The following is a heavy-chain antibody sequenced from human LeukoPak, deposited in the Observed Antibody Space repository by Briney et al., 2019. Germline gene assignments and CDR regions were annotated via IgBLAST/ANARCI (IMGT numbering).Heavy chain of an antibody. CDR2: IYTSGST. CDR3: ARGMHTHRHYYYYYYMDV. J-gene: IGHJ6*03. V-gene: IGHV4-61*02. D-gene: IGHD3-10*01. CDR1: GGSISSGSYY. Sequence: SQTLSLTCTVSGGSISSGSYYWSWIRQPAGKGLEWIGRIYTSGSTNYNPSLKSRVTISVDTSKNQFSLKLSSVTAADTAVYYCARGMHTHRHYYYYYYMDVWGKGTTVTVSS.